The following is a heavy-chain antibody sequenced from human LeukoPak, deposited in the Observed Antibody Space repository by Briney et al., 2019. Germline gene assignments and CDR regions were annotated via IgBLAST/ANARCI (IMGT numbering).Heavy chain of an antibody. CDR2: INIDGSNT. Sequence: GGSLRLSCAASGFTFSRLWMHWVRQAPGKGLVWVSRINIDGSNTIYADSVKGRFTISRDNAKNTLYLQMNSLRAEDTAIDYCARDQSTAGPTAADYWGQGTLVTVSS. D-gene: IGHD1-26*01. J-gene: IGHJ4*02. CDR1: GFTFSRLW. V-gene: IGHV3-74*01. CDR3: ARDQSTAGPTAADY.